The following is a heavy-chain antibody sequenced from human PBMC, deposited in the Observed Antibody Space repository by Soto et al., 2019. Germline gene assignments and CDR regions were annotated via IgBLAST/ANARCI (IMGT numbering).Heavy chain of an antibody. CDR1: GFTFSSYA. V-gene: IGHV3-23*01. CDR2: ISGSGGST. Sequence: EVQLLESGGGLVQPGGSLRLSCAASGFTFSSYAMSWVRQAPGKGLEWVSAISGSGGSTYYADSVKGRFTISRDNAKNTLYLQMNSLRAEDTAVYYCAKGGGGVYYYYGMDVWGQGTTVTVSS. CDR3: AKGGGGVYYYYGMDV. D-gene: IGHD3-10*01. J-gene: IGHJ6*02.